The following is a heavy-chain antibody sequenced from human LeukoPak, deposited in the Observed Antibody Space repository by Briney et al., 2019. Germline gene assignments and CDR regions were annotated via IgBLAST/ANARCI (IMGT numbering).Heavy chain of an antibody. CDR3: ARDRILDAFDI. CDR2: INHSGST. CDR1: GGSFSGYY. J-gene: IGHJ3*02. Sequence: PSETLSLTCAVYGGSFSGYYWSWIRQPPGKGLEWIGEINHSGSTNYNPSLKSRVTISVDTSKNQFSLKLSSVTAADTAVYYCARDRILDAFDIWGQGTMVTVSS. V-gene: IGHV4-34*01.